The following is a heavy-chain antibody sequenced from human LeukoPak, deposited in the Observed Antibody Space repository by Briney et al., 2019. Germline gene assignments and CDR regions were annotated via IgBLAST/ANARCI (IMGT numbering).Heavy chain of an antibody. D-gene: IGHD4-23*01. CDR3: ARDRDDYGGFDY. Sequence: GGSLRLSCAASGFTVSSNYMSWVRQAPGKGLEWVSVIYSGGSTYYADSVKGRFTISRDNSKNTLYLQMNSLRAEDTAVYYCARDRDDYGGFDYWGQGTLVTVSS. CDR2: IYSGGST. V-gene: IGHV3-53*01. CDR1: GFTVSSNY. J-gene: IGHJ4*02.